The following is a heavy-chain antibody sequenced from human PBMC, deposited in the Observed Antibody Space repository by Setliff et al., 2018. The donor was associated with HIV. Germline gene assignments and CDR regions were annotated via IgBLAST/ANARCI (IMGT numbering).Heavy chain of an antibody. V-gene: IGHV4-34*12. CDR1: GFSFSDYG. CDR2: IIHSGGT. Sequence: KPGGSLRLSCAASGFSFSDYGMHWIRQSPGKGLEWIGEIIHSGGTNYNRSLKSRVTISVDTSKNQFSLKLSSVTAADTAVYYCARHSPSDYWGQGTLVTVSS. J-gene: IGHJ4*02. CDR3: ARHSPSDY.